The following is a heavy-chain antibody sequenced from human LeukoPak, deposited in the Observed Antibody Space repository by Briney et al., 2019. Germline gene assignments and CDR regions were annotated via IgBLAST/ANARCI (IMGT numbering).Heavy chain of an antibody. J-gene: IGHJ4*02. CDR2: VKFDGSEK. Sequence: GGSLRLSCAASGFTFSSYWMSCVRQAPGKGLEWVANVKFDGSEKYYVDSVKGRFTISRDNAKNSLYLQMNSLRAEDTAVYYCARAPREWLLGYYFDYWGQGTLVTVSS. CDR1: GFTFSSYW. V-gene: IGHV3-7*01. CDR3: ARAPREWLLGYYFDY. D-gene: IGHD3-3*01.